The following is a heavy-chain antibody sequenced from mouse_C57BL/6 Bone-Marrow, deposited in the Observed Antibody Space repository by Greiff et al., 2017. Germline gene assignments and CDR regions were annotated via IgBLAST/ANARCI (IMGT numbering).Heavy chain of an antibody. CDR1: GYTFTSYW. CDR2: IHPNSGST. D-gene: IGHD2-4*01. Sequence: QVQLQQPGAELVKPGASVKLSCKASGYTFTSYWMHWVKQRPGQGLEWIGMIHPNSGSTNYNEKFKSQATLTVDKSSSTAYMQLSSLTSDDSAVYYCARWWITGRFGSYYDMDYWGQGTTVTVSS. J-gene: IGHJ4*01. V-gene: IGHV1-64*01. CDR3: ARWWITGRFGSYYDMDY.